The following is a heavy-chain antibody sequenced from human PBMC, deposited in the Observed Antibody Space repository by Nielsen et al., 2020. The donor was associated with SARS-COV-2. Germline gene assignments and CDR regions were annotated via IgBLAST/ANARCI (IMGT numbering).Heavy chain of an antibody. CDR1: GFTFNSYD. CDR2: IDAADDT. V-gene: IGHV3-13*01. J-gene: IGHJ2*01. Sequence: GESLKISCEASGFTFNSYDMHWVRQATGKGLEWVSSIDAADDTYYSGSVKGRFTISRENAKNSLYRQMNNLRAGDTAVYYCARGTPDGDFPYWYFDLWGRGTLVTVSS. CDR3: ARGTPDGDFPYWYFDL. D-gene: IGHD4-17*01.